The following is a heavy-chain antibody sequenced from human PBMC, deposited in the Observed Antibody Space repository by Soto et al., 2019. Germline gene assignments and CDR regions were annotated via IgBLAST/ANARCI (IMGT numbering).Heavy chain of an antibody. CDR1: GFTFSSYW. CDR2: IKEDGSEK. D-gene: IGHD6-13*01. CDR3: AREGMCQNYYCYCGMDV. V-gene: IGHV3-7*04. Sequence: GGSLRLSCAASGFTFSSYWMSWVRQAPGKGLEWVANIKEDGSEKYYVDSVKGRFTISRDNAKNSLYLQMNSLRAEDTAVYYCAREGMCQNYYCYCGMDVWGQGTTVTVSS. J-gene: IGHJ6*02.